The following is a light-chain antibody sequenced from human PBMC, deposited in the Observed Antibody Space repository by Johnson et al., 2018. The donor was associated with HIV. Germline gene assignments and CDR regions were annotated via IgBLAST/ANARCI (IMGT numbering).Light chain of an antibody. J-gene: IGLJ1*01. CDR1: SSNIGNNY. V-gene: IGLV1-51*01. CDR3: GTWDGSLRAGF. CDR2: DNN. Sequence: QSVLTQPPSVSAAPGQKVTISCSGSSSNIGNNYVSWYQQIPGTAPKLLIYDNNKRPSGIPDRFSGSKSGTSATLGLTGLQTGDEADYYCGTWDGSLRAGFFGTGTKVTVL.